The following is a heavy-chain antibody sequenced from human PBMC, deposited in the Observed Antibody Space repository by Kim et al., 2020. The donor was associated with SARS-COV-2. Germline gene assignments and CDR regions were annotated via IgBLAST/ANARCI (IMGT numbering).Heavy chain of an antibody. Sequence: SETLSLTCAVYGGSFSGYYWSWIRQPPGKGLEWIGEINHSGSTNYNPSLKSRVTISVDTSKNQFSRKLSSVTAADSAVYYCARGPGYSSSWYGARNWFDPWGQRTLVTVSS. J-gene: IGHJ5*02. CDR3: ARGPGYSSSWYGARNWFDP. V-gene: IGHV4-34*01. CDR1: GGSFSGYY. D-gene: IGHD6-13*01. CDR2: INHSGST.